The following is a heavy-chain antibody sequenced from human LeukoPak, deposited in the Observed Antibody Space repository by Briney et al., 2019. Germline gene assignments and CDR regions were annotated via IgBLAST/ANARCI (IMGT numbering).Heavy chain of an antibody. Sequence: GGSLRLSCAASGFTFSDYGMHWVRQAPGKGLEWVAVIANDGRDKKYADSVRGRFTISRDNSKNTVYLQMNSLRAEDTAVFYCVKDMKIKAAGYYFDYWGQGTLVTVSS. J-gene: IGHJ4*02. V-gene: IGHV3-30*18. CDR3: VKDMKIKAAGYYFDY. D-gene: IGHD6-13*01. CDR1: GFTFSDYG. CDR2: IANDGRDK.